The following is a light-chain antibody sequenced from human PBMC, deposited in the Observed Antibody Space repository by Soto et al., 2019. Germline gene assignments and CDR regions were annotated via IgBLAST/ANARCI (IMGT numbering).Light chain of an antibody. J-gene: IGLJ2*01. CDR1: KLGDKY. CDR3: QAWESSTVV. V-gene: IGLV3-1*01. Sequence: SYELTQPPSVSVSPGQTASITCSGDKLGDKYACWYQQKPGQSPVLVIYHDSRRPSGIPERFSGSNSGNTATLTISGTQAIDEADYYCQAWESSTVVFGGGTKLTVL. CDR2: HDS.